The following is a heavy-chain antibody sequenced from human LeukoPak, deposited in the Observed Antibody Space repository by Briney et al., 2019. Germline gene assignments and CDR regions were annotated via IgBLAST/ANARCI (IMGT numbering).Heavy chain of an antibody. CDR2: INPNSGGT. D-gene: IGHD3-10*01. CDR1: GYTFTGYY. Sequence: ASVKVSCKASGYTFTGYYMHWVRQAPGQGLEWMGWINPNSGGTNYAQKFQGRVTMNRDTSISTAYMERSRLRSDDTAVYYCARESSMVRGVIGYWGQGTLVTVSS. CDR3: ARESSMVRGVIGY. V-gene: IGHV1-2*02. J-gene: IGHJ4*02.